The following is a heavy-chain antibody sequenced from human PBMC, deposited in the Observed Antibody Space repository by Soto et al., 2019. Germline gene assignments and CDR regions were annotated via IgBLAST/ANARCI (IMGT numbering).Heavy chain of an antibody. Sequence: ASVKVSCKASGYTFNSYAMHWVRQAPGQRLEWMGWINAGNGNTKYSQKFQGRVTMTTDTSTSTAYMELRSLRSDDTAVYYCARGVGSGTYYNQYNWFDPWGQGTLVTVSS. J-gene: IGHJ5*02. V-gene: IGHV1-3*01. CDR3: ARGVGSGTYYNQYNWFDP. CDR1: GYTFNSYA. CDR2: INAGNGNT. D-gene: IGHD3-10*01.